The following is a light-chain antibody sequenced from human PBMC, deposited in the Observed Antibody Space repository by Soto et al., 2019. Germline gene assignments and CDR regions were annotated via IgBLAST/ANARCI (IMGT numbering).Light chain of an antibody. CDR2: NVS. CDR3: TSSTSGSLYV. J-gene: IGLJ1*01. V-gene: IGLV2-14*01. Sequence: QSVRTQPASVSGSPGQSITISCTGTSNDVGGYNHVSWYQQSPGKVPKLLIYNVSNRPSGVSDRFSGSKSGNTASLTISGLQAEDESDYFCTSSTSGSLYVFGTGTKVTV. CDR1: SNDVGGYNH.